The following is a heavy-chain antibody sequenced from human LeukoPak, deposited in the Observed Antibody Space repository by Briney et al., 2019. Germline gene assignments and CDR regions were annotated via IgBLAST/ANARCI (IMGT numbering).Heavy chain of an antibody. CDR1: GYSFTSYW. D-gene: IGHD6-13*01. CDR3: ARRSSSWYSYGMDV. Sequence: LGASLKISCMGSGYSFTSYWISWVRQMPGKGLEWMGRIDPSDSYTNYSPSFQGHVTISADKSISTAYLQWSSLKASDTAMYYCARRSSSWYSYGMDVWGQGTTVTVSS. J-gene: IGHJ6*02. V-gene: IGHV5-10-1*01. CDR2: IDPSDSYT.